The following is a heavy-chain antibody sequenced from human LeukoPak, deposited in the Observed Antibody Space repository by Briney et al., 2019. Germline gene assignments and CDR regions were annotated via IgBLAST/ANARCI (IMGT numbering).Heavy chain of an antibody. D-gene: IGHD3-22*01. CDR2: INPYNINT. CDR3: AREKLLYYFDTTSARALDI. V-gene: IGHV1-18*01. Sequence: GASVKVSCKASGYTFSNYGVNWVRQAPGQGLEWMGWINPYNINTLYSARFQGRVIMTRDTSTGTAYMELRSLRSDDTAIYYCAREKLLYYFDTTSARALDIWGQGTVVTVSS. J-gene: IGHJ3*02. CDR1: GYTFSNYG.